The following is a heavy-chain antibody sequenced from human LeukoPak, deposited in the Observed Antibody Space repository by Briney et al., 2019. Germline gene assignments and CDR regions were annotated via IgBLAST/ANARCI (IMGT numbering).Heavy chain of an antibody. CDR1: GFTFSTSV. CDR3: ARSLGYCSGGSCYYGAFDI. CDR2: ISSNGGST. D-gene: IGHD2-15*01. V-gene: IGHV3-64*01. Sequence: GGSLRLSCAASGFTFSTSVMHWVRQAPGKGLEHVSAISSNGGSTYYANSVKGRFTISRDNSKNTLYLQMGSLRAEDMAVYYCARSLGYCSGGSCYYGAFDIWGQGTMVTVSS. J-gene: IGHJ3*02.